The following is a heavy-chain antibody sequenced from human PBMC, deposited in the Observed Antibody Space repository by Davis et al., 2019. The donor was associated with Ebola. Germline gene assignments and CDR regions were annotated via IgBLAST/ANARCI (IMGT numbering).Heavy chain of an antibody. D-gene: IGHD5-18*01. CDR1: GDSVSSGG. J-gene: IGHJ6*04. Sequence: HSQTPSLTCDISGDSVSSGGWNWIRQSPSRGLEWLGRTYHNSKWYNDYAASVKSRITINPDTSKNQFSLQLNSVTPEDTALYYCARGWLRAGMDVWGEGTTVTVPS. CDR2: TYHNSKWYN. V-gene: IGHV6-1*01. CDR3: ARGWLRAGMDV.